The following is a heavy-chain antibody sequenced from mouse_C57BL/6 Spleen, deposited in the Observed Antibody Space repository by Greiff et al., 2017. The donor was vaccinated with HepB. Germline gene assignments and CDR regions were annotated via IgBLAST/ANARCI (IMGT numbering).Heavy chain of an antibody. CDR1: GFNIKDDY. J-gene: IGHJ2*01. CDR2: IDPENGDT. Sequence: EVKLEESGAELVRPGASVKLSCTASGFNIKDDYMHWVKQRPEQGLEWIGWIDPENGDTEYASKFQGKATITADTSSNTAYLQLSSLTSEDTAVYYCTDGNLRFDYWGQGTTLTVSS. CDR3: TDGNLRFDY. D-gene: IGHD2-1*01. V-gene: IGHV14-4*01.